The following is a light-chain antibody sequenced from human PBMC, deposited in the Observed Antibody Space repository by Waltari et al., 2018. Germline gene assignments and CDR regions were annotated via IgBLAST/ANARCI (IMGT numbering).Light chain of an antibody. CDR1: SSDVGRYDY. CDR2: DVS. Sequence: QSALTQPASVSGSPGQSITISCPGTSSDVGRYDYVPWYQQHPGKAPKLMIYDVSSRPSGVSNRFSGSKSGNTASLTISGLQAEDEADYYCNSYASGSNGVFGGGTRLTVL. CDR3: NSYASGSNGV. J-gene: IGLJ3*02. V-gene: IGLV2-14*03.